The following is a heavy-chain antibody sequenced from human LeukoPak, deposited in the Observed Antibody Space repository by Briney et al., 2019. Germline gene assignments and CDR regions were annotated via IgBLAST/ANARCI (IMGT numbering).Heavy chain of an antibody. CDR2: ISSSSSYI. J-gene: IGHJ4*02. D-gene: IGHD3-16*01. V-gene: IGHV3-21*04. Sequence: GGSLRLPCAASGFTFSSYSMNWVRQAPGKGLEWVSSISSSSSYIYYADSVKGRFTISRDNAKNSLYLQMNSLRAEDTALYHCARDVWGSSSYYFDYWGQGTLVTVSS. CDR1: GFTFSSYS. CDR3: ARDVWGSSSYYFDY.